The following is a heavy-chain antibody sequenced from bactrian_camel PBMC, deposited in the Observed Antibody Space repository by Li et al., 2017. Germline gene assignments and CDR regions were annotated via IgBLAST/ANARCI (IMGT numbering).Heavy chain of an antibody. CDR2: FDRAGDI. V-gene: IGHV3S53*01. D-gene: IGHD2*01. CDR1: GDTDGIRY. Sequence: QVQLVESGGGSVQAGGSLRLSCVSSGDTDGIRYMAWFRQAPGKEREGVANFDRAGDIDYAESEKGRFTLSLDTAKKMVYLQMNNLKPEDTAMYYCAATTRYAGSWFDRSKWLYWGQGTQVTVS. J-gene: IGHJ4*01. CDR3: AATTRYAGSWFDRSKWLY.